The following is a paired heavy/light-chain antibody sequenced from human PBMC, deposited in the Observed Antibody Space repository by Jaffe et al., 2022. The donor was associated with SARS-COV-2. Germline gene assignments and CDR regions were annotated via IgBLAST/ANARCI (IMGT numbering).Heavy chain of an antibody. CDR2: IKQDGSEK. Sequence: EVQLVESGGGLVQPGGSLRLSCAASGFTFTTYWLSWVRQAPGKGLEWVANIKQDGSEKHYVDSVKGRFTISRDNAKNSLYLQMNSLRAEDTAVYYCARDVRGIPFDPWGQGTLVTVSS. D-gene: IGHD3-10*02. J-gene: IGHJ5*02. CDR1: GFTFTTYW. CDR3: ARDVRGIPFDP. V-gene: IGHV3-7*01.
Light chain of an antibody. Sequence: AIQMTQSPSSLSASVGDRVTITCRASQGIRNGLGWYQQKPGKAPKLLIYAASSLQSGVPSRFSGSGSGTDFTLTISSLQPEDFATYYCLQNYNYPWTFGQGTKVEVK. J-gene: IGKJ1*01. CDR2: AAS. CDR3: LQNYNYPWT. CDR1: QGIRNG. V-gene: IGKV1-6*01.